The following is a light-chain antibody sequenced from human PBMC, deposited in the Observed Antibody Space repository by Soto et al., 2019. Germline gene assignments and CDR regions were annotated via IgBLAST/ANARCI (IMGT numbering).Light chain of an antibody. CDR2: GAS. J-gene: IGKJ3*01. V-gene: IGKV3-20*01. CDR3: QQYANSPFT. Sequence: EIVLTQSPGTLSLSPGERATLSCRASQSISSTYLAWYQQKPGQAPRLLIYGASSRATGIPNRFSGSGSGTDFTLTISRLEPEDAAVYYCQQYANSPFTFGPGTKVDI. CDR1: QSISSTY.